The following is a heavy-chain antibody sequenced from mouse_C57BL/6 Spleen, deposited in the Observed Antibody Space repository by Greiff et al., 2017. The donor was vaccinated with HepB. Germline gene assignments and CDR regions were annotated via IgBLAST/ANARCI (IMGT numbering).Heavy chain of an antibody. Sequence: VKLMESGAELMKPGASVKLSCKATGYTFTGYWIEWVKQRPGHGLEWIGEILPGSGSTNYNEKFKGKATFTADTSSNTAYMQLSSLTTEDSAIYYCARGGYDYDLFPFAYWGQGTLVTVSA. V-gene: IGHV1-9*01. CDR1: GYTFTGYW. CDR2: ILPGSGST. CDR3: ARGGYDYDLFPFAY. D-gene: IGHD2-4*01. J-gene: IGHJ3*01.